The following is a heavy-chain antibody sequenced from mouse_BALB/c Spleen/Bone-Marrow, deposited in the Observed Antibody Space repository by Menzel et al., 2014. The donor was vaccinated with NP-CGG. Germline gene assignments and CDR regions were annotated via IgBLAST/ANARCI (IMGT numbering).Heavy chain of an antibody. CDR1: GYTFTTYT. V-gene: IGHV1-4*01. CDR3: ARVYGNYDAMDY. CDR2: INPSSGYT. D-gene: IGHD2-1*01. J-gene: IGHJ4*01. Sequence: QVHVKQSGAELARPGASVKMSCRASGYTFTTYTMHWVKQRPGQGLEWIGYINPSSGYTYYNQKFEDKATLTADKSSSAAYLQLSSLTSEDSAVYYCARVYGNYDAMDYWGQGTSVTVSS.